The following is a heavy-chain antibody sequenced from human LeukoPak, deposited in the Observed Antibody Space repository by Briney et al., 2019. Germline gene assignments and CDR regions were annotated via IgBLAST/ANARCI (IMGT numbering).Heavy chain of an antibody. CDR2: IYYSGST. D-gene: IGHD6-19*01. CDR3: AKTVAGYWYFDL. V-gene: IGHV4-59*08. Sequence: SETLSLTCTVPGGSISHYFWSWIRQPPGKPLEWIGYIYYSGSTNYNPSLKSRLTISVDTSKDQFSLKLGSVTAADTAVYYCAKTVAGYWYFDLWGRGTLVTVSS. CDR1: GGSISHYF. J-gene: IGHJ2*01.